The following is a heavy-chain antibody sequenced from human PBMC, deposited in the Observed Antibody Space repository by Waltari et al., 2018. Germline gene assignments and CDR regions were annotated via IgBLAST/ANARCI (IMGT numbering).Heavy chain of an antibody. CDR3: ARDPRHQPRVLGY. CDR2: LYSSGST. J-gene: IGHJ4*02. V-gene: IGHV4-59*01. CDR1: GGYISSYY. Sequence: QVQLQESGPGLVKPSETLSLTCTVPGGYISSYYWRWIRQPPGKGLEWIGYLYSSGSTNYNPSLKSRVTISLDTSKNQFSLKLSSVTAADTAVYYCARDPRHQPRVLGYWGQGTLVTVSS.